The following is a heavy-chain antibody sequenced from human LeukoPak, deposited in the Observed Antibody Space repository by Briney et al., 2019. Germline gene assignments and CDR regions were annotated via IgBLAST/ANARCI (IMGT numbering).Heavy chain of an antibody. D-gene: IGHD3-10*01. CDR2: IDQSGST. J-gene: IGHJ6*03. V-gene: IGHV4-38-2*02. Sequence: SETLSLTCTVSGYSISSGYYWGCIRQPPGKGLEWIGSIDQSGSTYYNPSLKSRVTISVDTSKNQFSLKLSSVTAADTAVYYCARGKPSYGSGTFYRPLEPNYMDVWGKGTTVTVSS. CDR3: ARGKPSYGSGTFYRPLEPNYMDV. CDR1: GYSISSGYY.